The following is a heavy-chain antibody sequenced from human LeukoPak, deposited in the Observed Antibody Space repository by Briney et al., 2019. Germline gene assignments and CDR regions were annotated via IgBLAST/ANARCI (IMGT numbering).Heavy chain of an antibody. V-gene: IGHV3-13*04. Sequence: PGGSLRLSCAASGFTFSTYDMHWVRQATGKGLEWVSGMGKTAGDTYYSGSVKGRFTISRENAKNSVYLEMNSLRAGDTAVYYCTRGAAGFGYWGQGTLVSVSS. CDR1: GFTFSTYD. CDR3: TRGAAGFGY. D-gene: IGHD6-13*01. CDR2: MGKTAGDT. J-gene: IGHJ4*02.